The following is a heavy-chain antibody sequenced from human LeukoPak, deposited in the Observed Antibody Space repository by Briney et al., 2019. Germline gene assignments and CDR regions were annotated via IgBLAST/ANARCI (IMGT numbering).Heavy chain of an antibody. V-gene: IGHV1-18*01. CDR3: ARVTRGLCSGGSCRDWFDP. CDR2: ISAYNGNT. J-gene: IGHJ5*02. CDR1: GYTFTSYG. D-gene: IGHD2-15*01. Sequence: ASVKVSCKASGYTFTSYGISWVRQAPGQGLEWMGWISAYNGNTNYAQKLQGRVTMTTDTSTSTAYMELRSLRSDDTAVYYCARVTRGLCSGGSCRDWFDPWGQGTLVTVSS.